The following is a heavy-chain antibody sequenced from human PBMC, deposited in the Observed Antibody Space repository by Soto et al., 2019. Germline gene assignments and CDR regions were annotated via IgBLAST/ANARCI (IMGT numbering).Heavy chain of an antibody. Sequence: GGSLRLSCAASGFTFSSYAMSWVRQAPGKGLEWVSAISGSGGSTYYADSVKGRFTISRDNAKNSLFLQMNNLRAEDTAVYYCASLGRHGWGQGTTVTVSS. CDR1: GFTFSSYA. V-gene: IGHV3-23*01. CDR2: ISGSGGST. CDR3: ASLGRHG. D-gene: IGHD3-16*01. J-gene: IGHJ6*02.